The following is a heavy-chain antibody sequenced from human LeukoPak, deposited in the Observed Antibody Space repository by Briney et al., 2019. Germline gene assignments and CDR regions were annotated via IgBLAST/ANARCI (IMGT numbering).Heavy chain of an antibody. D-gene: IGHD3-3*01. Sequence: SETLSLTCTVSGGSISSGGYYWSWIRQHPGKGLEWIGYIYYSGSTYYNSSLKSRVTISEDTSKNQFSLKLSSVTAADTAVYYCARDYDFWSGYRLDVWGKGTTVTVSS. CDR1: GGSISSGGYY. CDR2: IYYSGST. J-gene: IGHJ6*04. CDR3: ARDYDFWSGYRLDV. V-gene: IGHV4-31*03.